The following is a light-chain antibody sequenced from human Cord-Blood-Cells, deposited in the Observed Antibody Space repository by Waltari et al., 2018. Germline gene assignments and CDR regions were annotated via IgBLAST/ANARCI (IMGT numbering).Light chain of an antibody. CDR3: MQGIHLPRT. Sequence: IVMNQNPLSPSVTPARQAPISCKCSQSHLHSDGKTYLYWYQQKPGQSPQLLIYEVSSRFSGVPDRFSGSGSGTDFTLKISRVEAEDVGVYYCMQGIHLPRTFGQGTKLEIK. V-gene: IGKV2-29*02. CDR2: EVS. J-gene: IGKJ2*01. CDR1: QSHLHSDGKTY.